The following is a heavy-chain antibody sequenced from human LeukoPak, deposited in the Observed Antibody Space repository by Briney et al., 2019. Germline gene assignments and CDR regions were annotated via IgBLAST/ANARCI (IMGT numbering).Heavy chain of an antibody. Sequence: ASVKVSCKASGYTFTTYDINWVRQATGQGLEWMGWMNPNSGNTGYAQKFQGRVTITRNTSISTAYMELSSLRSEDTAVYYCARGLVVLAATSWAFDIWGHGTMVTVSS. CDR1: GYTFTTYD. J-gene: IGHJ3*02. D-gene: IGHD2-15*01. V-gene: IGHV1-8*01. CDR3: ARGLVVLAATSWAFDI. CDR2: MNPNSGNT.